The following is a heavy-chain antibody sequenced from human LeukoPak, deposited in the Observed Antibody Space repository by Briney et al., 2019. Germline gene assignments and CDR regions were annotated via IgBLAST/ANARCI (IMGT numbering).Heavy chain of an antibody. CDR2: IYHSGST. CDR1: GGSISSNHW. V-gene: IGHV4-4*02. CDR3: ARIQLWLGYFDY. D-gene: IGHD5-18*01. Sequence: SGTLSLTCAVSGGSISSNHWWSWVRPPPGKGLEWIGEIYHSGSTNYNPSLKSRVTISVDKSKNQFSLKLSSVTAADTAVYYCARIQLWLGYFDYWGQGTLVTVSS. J-gene: IGHJ4*02.